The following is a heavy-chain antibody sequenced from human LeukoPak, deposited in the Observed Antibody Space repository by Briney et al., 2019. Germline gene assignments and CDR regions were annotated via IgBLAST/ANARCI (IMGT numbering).Heavy chain of an antibody. CDR3: VRGRNSFDY. CDR1: GLIFSDHY. J-gene: IGHJ4*02. D-gene: IGHD1-14*01. V-gene: IGHV3-72*01. Sequence: GGSLRLSCAVSGLIFSDHYMDWVRQAPGKGPECIARSTNKASGYTTHYAAAVQGRFTISRDDSKNTLFLQLNSLKNEDTAVYFCVRGRNSFDYWGQGTLVSVSS. CDR2: STNKASGYTT.